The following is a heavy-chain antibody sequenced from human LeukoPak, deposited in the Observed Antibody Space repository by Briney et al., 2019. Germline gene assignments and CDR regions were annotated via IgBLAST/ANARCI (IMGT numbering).Heavy chain of an antibody. CDR2: IKKDGSET. Sequence: GGPLRLPCEASGFIFTPIWMTWFRKAQGKGLEWVPTIKKDGSETYYVDSVKGRFTIFRDNTKNSLYLQMINLRAEDTAMYYCASSVFSLSGSQWDPFDIWGQGTMVTVSS. J-gene: IGHJ3*02. D-gene: IGHD6-19*01. CDR1: GFIFTPIW. V-gene: IGHV3-7*03. CDR3: ASSVFSLSGSQWDPFDI.